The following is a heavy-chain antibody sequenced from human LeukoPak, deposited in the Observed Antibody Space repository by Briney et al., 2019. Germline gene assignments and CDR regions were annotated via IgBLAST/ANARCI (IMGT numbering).Heavy chain of an antibody. Sequence: SETLSLTCAVYGGSFSGYYWSWIRQPPGKGLEWIGEINHSGSTNYNPSLKSRVTISVDTSKNQFSLKLSSVTAADTAVYYCARLPTITFFDYWGQGILVTVSS. D-gene: IGHD5-12*01. CDR1: GGSFSGYY. V-gene: IGHV4-34*01. J-gene: IGHJ4*02. CDR3: ARLPTITFFDY. CDR2: INHSGST.